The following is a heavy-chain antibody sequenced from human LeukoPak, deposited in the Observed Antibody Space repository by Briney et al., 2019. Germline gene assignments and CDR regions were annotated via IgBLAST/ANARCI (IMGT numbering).Heavy chain of an antibody. V-gene: IGHV4-4*02. CDR3: ARHPSIAAARNWFDP. CDR2: IYHSGST. J-gene: IGHJ5*02. Sequence: MPSETLSLTCAVSGGSISSSNWWSWVSQPPGKGLEWIGEIYHSGSTNYNPSLKSRVTISVDKSKNQFSLKLSSVTAADTAVYYCARHPSIAAARNWFDPWGQGTLVTVSS. CDR1: GGSISSSNW. D-gene: IGHD6-13*01.